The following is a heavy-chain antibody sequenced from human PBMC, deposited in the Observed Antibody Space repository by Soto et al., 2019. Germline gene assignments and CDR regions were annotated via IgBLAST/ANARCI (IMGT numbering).Heavy chain of an antibody. Sequence: SETLSLTCTVSGGSISSSSYYWGWIRQPPGKGLELIGSIYYSGSTYYNPSLKSRVTISVDTSKNQFSLKLSSVTAADTAVYYCATTPGDWGWLMRSFDYWGQGTLVTVSS. CDR3: ATTPGDWGWLMRSFDY. CDR1: GGSISSSSYY. CDR2: IYYSGST. J-gene: IGHJ4*02. V-gene: IGHV4-39*01. D-gene: IGHD7-27*01.